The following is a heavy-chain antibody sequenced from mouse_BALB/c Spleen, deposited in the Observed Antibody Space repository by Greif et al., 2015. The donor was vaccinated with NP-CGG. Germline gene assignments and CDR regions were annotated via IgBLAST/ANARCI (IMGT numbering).Heavy chain of an antibody. CDR2: IRNKANGYTT. CDR3: ARGGGYFDC. CDR1: GFTFTDYY. V-gene: IGHV7-3*02. J-gene: IGHJ2*01. Sequence: EVKLVESGGGLVQPGGSLRLSCATSGFTFTDYYMSWVRQPPGKALEWLGFIRNKANGYTTEYSASVKGRFTISRDNSQSILYLQMNTLRAEDSATYYCARGGGYFDCWGQGTTLTVSS.